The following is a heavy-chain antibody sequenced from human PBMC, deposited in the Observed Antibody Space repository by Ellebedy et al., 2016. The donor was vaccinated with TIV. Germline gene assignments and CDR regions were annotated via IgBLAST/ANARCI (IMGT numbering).Heavy chain of an antibody. CDR2: IKKDGSET. CDR3: ARESWNYAFDY. D-gene: IGHD1-7*01. V-gene: IGHV3-7*01. Sequence: GESLKISXAASGFTFSGSWMNWVRQAPGKGLEWVANIKKDGSETYYVDSVKGRFTISRDNAKSSLFLQMNTLRAEDTAVYYRARESWNYAFDYWGQGTLVTVSS. J-gene: IGHJ4*02. CDR1: GFTFSGSW.